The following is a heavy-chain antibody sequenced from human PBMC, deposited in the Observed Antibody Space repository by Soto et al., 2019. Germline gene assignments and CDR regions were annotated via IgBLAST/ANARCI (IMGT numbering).Heavy chain of an antibody. V-gene: IGHV3-74*01. Sequence: EVQLVESGGGLVQPGGSLRLSCAASGITFSSNWMHWVRQAPGKGLVWVSRISSDVSSTNYADSVKGRFTVSRDNVENTVSLQMNSLRADDTAVYYCARQVHYGLDVWGQGTTVTVSS. J-gene: IGHJ6*02. CDR3: ARQVHYGLDV. CDR1: GITFSSNW. CDR2: ISSDVSST.